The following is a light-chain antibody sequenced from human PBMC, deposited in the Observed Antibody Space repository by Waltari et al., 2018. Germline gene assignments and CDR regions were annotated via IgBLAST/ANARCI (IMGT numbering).Light chain of an antibody. CDR2: EVS. CDR1: SSDVGGYNY. J-gene: IGLJ2*01. CDR3: SSYTSSSTYVV. V-gene: IGLV2-14*01. Sequence: QSALTQPASVSGSPGQSIPISCTGTSSDVGGYNYVPWYQQHPGKAPKLMIYEVSNRPSGVSNRFSGSKSGNTASLTISGLQAEDEADYYCSSYTSSSTYVVFGGGTKLTVL.